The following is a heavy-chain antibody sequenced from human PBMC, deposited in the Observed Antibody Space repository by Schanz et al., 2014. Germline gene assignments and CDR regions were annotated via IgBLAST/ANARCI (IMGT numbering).Heavy chain of an antibody. J-gene: IGHJ4*02. CDR2: IGGSGDST. D-gene: IGHD2-2*01. Sequence: EVHLLESGGGLVQPGGSLRLSCAASGFTFSNHALSWVRQAPGKGLEWVSGIGGSGDSTHYADSVKGRFIISRDNSKKTLYLQMNSLRAEDTAVYYCAKVAPAATYLDSWGLGTLVTVSS. V-gene: IGHV3-23*01. CDR3: AKVAPAATYLDS. CDR1: GFTFSNHA.